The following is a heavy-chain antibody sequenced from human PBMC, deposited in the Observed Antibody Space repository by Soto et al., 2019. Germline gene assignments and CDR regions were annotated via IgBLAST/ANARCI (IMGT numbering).Heavy chain of an antibody. CDR2: IYYSGST. V-gene: IGHV4-59*08. CDR1: GGSISSYY. D-gene: IGHD2-2*01. CDR3: ARGYCSSTSCYPSWFDP. J-gene: IGHJ5*02. Sequence: SSETLSLTCTVSGGSISSYYWSWIRQPPGKGLEWIGYIYYSGSTNYNPSLKSRVTISVDTSKNQFSLKLSSVTAADTAVYYCARGYCSSTSCYPSWFDPWGQGTLVTVSS.